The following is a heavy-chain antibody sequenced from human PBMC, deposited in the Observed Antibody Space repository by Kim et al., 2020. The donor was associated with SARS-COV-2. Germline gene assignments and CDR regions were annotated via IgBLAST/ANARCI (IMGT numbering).Heavy chain of an antibody. D-gene: IGHD3-10*01. CDR2: IYYDGRT. CDR3: ARVTSGLPWFDP. J-gene: IGHJ5*02. CDR1: GDSISSGGFY. Sequence: SETLSLTCTVTGDSISSGGFYWSWIRQHPGKGLEWIGYIYYDGRTYYNPSLKSRVTISIETSNNQASLKLSSVTAADTAVYYCARVTSGLPWFDPWGQGTLVTVSS. V-gene: IGHV4-31*03.